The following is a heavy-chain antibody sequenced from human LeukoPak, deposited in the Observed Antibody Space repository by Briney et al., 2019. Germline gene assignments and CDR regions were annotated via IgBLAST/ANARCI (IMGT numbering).Heavy chain of an antibody. Sequence: GGSLRLSCAASGFTFSSYAMSWVRQAPGKGLEWVSVITGSGGSTYYADSAKGRFTISRDDSKNTVYLQMNSLRAGDTAIYYCTKHRAYTPMVLDYWGQGTLVTVSS. V-gene: IGHV3-23*01. J-gene: IGHJ4*02. CDR1: GFTFSSYA. CDR3: TKHRAYTPMVLDY. CDR2: ITGSGGST. D-gene: IGHD5-18*01.